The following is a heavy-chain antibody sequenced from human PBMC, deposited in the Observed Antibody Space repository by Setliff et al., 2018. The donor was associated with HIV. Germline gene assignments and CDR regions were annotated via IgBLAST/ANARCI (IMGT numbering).Heavy chain of an antibody. CDR1: GGSFSGYF. V-gene: IGHV4-34*01. D-gene: IGHD6-19*01. CDR3: TRDGQWRYAVDI. J-gene: IGHJ3*02. CDR2: IHHTGST. Sequence: SETLSLTCAVYGGSFSGYFWAWIRQPPGKGLEWIGEIHHTGSTNYNPSLKSRVTISVDTSKNQFSLTLTSVTAADTAVYYCTRDGQWRYAVDIWGQGTMVTVSS.